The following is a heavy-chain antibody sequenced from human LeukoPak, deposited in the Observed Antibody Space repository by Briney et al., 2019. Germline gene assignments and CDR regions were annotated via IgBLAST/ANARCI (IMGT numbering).Heavy chain of an antibody. D-gene: IGHD2-15*01. CDR2: LSYDRGIK. CDR3: ARSRYCSGGTCYSNYYYYYMDV. V-gene: IGHV3-30*04. CDR1: GFTFSSYA. J-gene: IGHJ6*03. Sequence: GGSLRLSCAASGFTFSSYAMHWVRQAPGKGLEWVAVLSYDRGIKYYADSVKGRFTFSRDNSKNTLSLQMNSLRAEDTALYYCARSRYCSGGTCYSNYYYYYMDVWGKGTSVTASS.